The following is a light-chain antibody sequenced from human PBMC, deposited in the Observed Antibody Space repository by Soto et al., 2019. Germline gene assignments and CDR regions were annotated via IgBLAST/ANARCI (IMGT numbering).Light chain of an antibody. Sequence: EIVMTQSPATLSVSPGERATLSCRASQSVSSNLAWYQQKPGQPPRLLIYGASTRATGIPARFSGSGSGTEFTLTIDSLQSEDFAVYYCQQYDYWPPYTFGQGNKLEIK. CDR2: GAS. CDR3: QQYDYWPPYT. V-gene: IGKV3-15*01. CDR1: QSVSSN. J-gene: IGKJ2*01.